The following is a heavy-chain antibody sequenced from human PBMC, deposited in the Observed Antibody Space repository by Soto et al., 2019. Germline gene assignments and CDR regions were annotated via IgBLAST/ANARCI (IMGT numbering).Heavy chain of an antibody. CDR1: GYNFTTFW. J-gene: IGHJ4*02. CDR3: ARLGFPGAIYFDS. V-gene: IGHV5-51*01. Sequence: GESLKISCKGSGYNFTTFWIGWVRQMPGKGLEWMGIIYPGDSETKYSPDFEGQVTISADRSTNTAYLQWRSLRASDTAMYYCARLGFPGAIYFDSWGLGTLVTAPQ. CDR2: IYPGDSET.